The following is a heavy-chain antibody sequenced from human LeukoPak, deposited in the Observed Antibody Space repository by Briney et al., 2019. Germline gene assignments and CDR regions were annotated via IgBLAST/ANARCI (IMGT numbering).Heavy chain of an antibody. V-gene: IGHV1-46*01. CDR2: INPTGGST. Sequence: ASVKVSCKASGYIFIGYYIHWVRQAPGQGLEWMGIINPTGGSTTYAQKFQGRVTMTRDTSTSTVYMELSSLRSDDTAVYYCARTAARRFDYWGQGTLVTVSS. J-gene: IGHJ4*02. CDR3: ARTAARRFDY. CDR1: GYIFIGYY. D-gene: IGHD6-6*01.